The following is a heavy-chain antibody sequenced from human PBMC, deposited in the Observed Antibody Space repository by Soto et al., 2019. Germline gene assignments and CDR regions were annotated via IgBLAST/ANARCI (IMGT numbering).Heavy chain of an antibody. CDR1: GFTFSSYE. V-gene: IGHV3-48*03. CDR3: AREGIPLGSGSYLTGYFQH. Sequence: EVQLVESGGGLVQPGGSLRLSCAASGFTFSSYEMNWVRQAPGKGLEWVSYISSSGSTIYYADSVKGRFTISRDNAKKSLYLQMNSLRAEDTAVYYCAREGIPLGSGSYLTGYFQHWGQGTLVTVSS. CDR2: ISSSGSTI. J-gene: IGHJ1*01. D-gene: IGHD1-26*01.